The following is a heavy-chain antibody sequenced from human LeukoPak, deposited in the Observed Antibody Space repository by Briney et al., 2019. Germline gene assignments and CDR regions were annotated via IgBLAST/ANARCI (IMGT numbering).Heavy chain of an antibody. J-gene: IGHJ4*02. CDR2: IYYSGST. Sequence: PSETLSLTCTVSGGSVRSGSYYWGWIRQPPGKGLEWIGSIYYSGSTYYNPSLKSRVTISVDTSKNQFSLKLSSATAADTAVYYCARQDFWSGYGDNNFDYWGQGTLVTVSS. D-gene: IGHD3-3*01. CDR3: ARQDFWSGYGDNNFDY. V-gene: IGHV4-39*01. CDR1: GGSVRSGSYY.